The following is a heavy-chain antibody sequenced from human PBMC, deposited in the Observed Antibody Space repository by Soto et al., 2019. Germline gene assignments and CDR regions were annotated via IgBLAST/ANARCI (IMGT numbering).Heavy chain of an antibody. CDR3: ARSAMAGENYYYGMDV. Sequence: ASVKVSCKASGYTFTSYGITWVRQAPGQGLEWMGWISVYNGNTNYAQKLQGRVTMTTDTSTSTAHLEVRSLRSDDTAVYYCARSAMAGENYYYGMDVWGQGTTVTVS. D-gene: IGHD2-8*01. V-gene: IGHV1-18*04. J-gene: IGHJ6*02. CDR2: ISVYNGNT. CDR1: GYTFTSYG.